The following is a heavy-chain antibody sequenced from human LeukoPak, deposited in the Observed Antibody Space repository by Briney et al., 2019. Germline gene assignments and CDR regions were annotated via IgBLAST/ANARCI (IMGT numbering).Heavy chain of an antibody. D-gene: IGHD3-22*01. CDR1: GVSISSGSYY. CDR3: ARDPYYYDSSGSGGCYGMDV. Sequence: PSQTLCLTCTVSGVSISSGSYYWSCIRQPAGQGLEWTRSIYTGGSTNYNPSLKSRVTISGDASKNQFSLKLSSVTAADTAVYYCARDPYYYDSSGSGGCYGMDVWGQGTTVTVSS. J-gene: IGHJ6*02. V-gene: IGHV4-61*02. CDR2: IYTGGST.